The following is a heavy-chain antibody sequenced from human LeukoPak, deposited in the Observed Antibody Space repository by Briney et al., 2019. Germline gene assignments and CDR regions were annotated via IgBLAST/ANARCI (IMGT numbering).Heavy chain of an antibody. Sequence: SETLSLTCTVSGGSISGYYWNWIRQPAGKGLEWIGSISSSGTTNYNPSLKSRITMSGNTSKNQFSLRLSSVSAADTAVYYCARDGGSGSFTWGQGTLVTVSS. V-gene: IGHV4-4*07. CDR3: ARDGGSGSFT. CDR1: GGSISGYY. CDR2: ISSSGTT. J-gene: IGHJ4*02. D-gene: IGHD3-10*01.